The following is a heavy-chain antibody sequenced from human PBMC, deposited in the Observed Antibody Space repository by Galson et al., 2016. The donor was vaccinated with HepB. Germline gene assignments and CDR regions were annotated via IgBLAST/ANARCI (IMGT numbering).Heavy chain of an antibody. CDR3: AREGNYGDHGGLGY. Sequence: SLRLSCAASGFDFSDNGMHWVRQAPGKGLEWVALIWYDGSEEHYADSVRGRFIISRDNSKKALYLEMNSLRADDTARYFCAREGNYGDHGGLGYWGQGTLVTVSS. V-gene: IGHV3-33*01. CDR2: IWYDGSEE. D-gene: IGHD2-21*02. J-gene: IGHJ4*02. CDR1: GFDFSDNG.